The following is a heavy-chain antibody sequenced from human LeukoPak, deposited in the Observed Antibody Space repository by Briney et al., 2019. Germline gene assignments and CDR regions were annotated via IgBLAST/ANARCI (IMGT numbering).Heavy chain of an antibody. Sequence: GGSLRLSCTVSGFTVSINSMSWVRQAPGKGLEWVSFIYSGGNTHYSDSVKGRFTISRDNSKNTLYLQMNSLRAEDTAVYYCARLPGGGFDPWGQGTLVTVSS. J-gene: IGHJ5*02. V-gene: IGHV3-53*01. CDR2: IYSGGNT. D-gene: IGHD4-23*01. CDR3: ARLPGGGFDP. CDR1: GFTVSINS.